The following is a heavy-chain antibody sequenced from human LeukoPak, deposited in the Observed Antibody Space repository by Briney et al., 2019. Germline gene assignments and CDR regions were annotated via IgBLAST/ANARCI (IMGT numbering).Heavy chain of an antibody. CDR3: ARVSRGYYYVFGY. J-gene: IGHJ4*02. CDR2: ISAYNGNT. CDR1: GYTFTSYG. D-gene: IGHD3-22*01. V-gene: IGHV1-18*01. Sequence: AAVKVSCKASGYTFTSYGISGVRQAPGQGVEWMGWISAYNGNTNYAQKLQGRVTMTPDTSTSTPYMELRSLRSDDTAVYYCARVSRGYYYVFGYWGQGTLVTVSS.